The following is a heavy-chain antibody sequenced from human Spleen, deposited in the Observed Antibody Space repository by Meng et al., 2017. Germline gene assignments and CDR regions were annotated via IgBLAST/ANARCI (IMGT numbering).Heavy chain of an antibody. CDR2: ISPSGGSK. D-gene: IGHD3-22*01. J-gene: IGHJ4*02. CDR3: AKVAKSSGYYDSSGYSSGDY. V-gene: IGHV3-23*01. CDR1: AFRFSSNA. Sequence: GESLKISCAASAFRFSSNAMSWVRQAPGKGLEWVSAISPSGGSKYYADSVKGRFTISGDDSKNMLFLQMNSLRDEDTAVYYCAKVAKSSGYYDSSGYSSGDYWGQGTLVTVSS.